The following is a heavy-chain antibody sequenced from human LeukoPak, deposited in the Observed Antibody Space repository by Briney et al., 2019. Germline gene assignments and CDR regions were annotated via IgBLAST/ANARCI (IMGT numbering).Heavy chain of an antibody. J-gene: IGHJ4*02. CDR3: AKDIGGGLGAPDS. CDR1: GFTVSSKF. D-gene: IGHD3-16*01. CDR2: ISSSSSTI. Sequence: PGGSLRLSCAASGFTVSSKFMAWVRQTPGKGLEWVSYISSSSSTIYYADSVKGRFTISRDNAKNSLYLQMNSLRLEDMALYYCAKDIGGGLGAPDSWGQGTLVIVSS. V-gene: IGHV3-48*01.